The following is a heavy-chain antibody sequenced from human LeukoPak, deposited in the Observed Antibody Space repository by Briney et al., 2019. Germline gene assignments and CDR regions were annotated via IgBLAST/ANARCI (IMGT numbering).Heavy chain of an antibody. V-gene: IGHV3-23*01. CDR1: GFTFSSYA. Sequence: PGGSLRLSCAASGFTFSSYAMSWVRQAPGKGLEWVSYISGSVGGGSAYYPDSVKGRFTISRDNSKNTLYLQLNSLRAEDTAVYYCAKVPPGYCSSTSCFGYYFDYWGQGTLVTVSS. CDR2: ISGSVGGGSA. D-gene: IGHD2-2*01. CDR3: AKVPPGYCSSTSCFGYYFDY. J-gene: IGHJ4*02.